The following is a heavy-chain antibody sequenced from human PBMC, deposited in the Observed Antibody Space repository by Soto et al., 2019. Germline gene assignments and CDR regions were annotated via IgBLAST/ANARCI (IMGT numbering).Heavy chain of an antibody. Sequence: GSLRLSCSASGFSFGSNSMAWVRQAPGKGLEWVANIKQDGSEKYYVESVKGRFTISRDNAKNSLYLQMNSLRAEDTAVYYCAREYYGSSRDYWGQGTLVTVS. CDR1: GFSFGSNS. V-gene: IGHV3-7*01. CDR3: AREYYGSSRDY. J-gene: IGHJ4*02. CDR2: IKQDGSEK. D-gene: IGHD3-10*01.